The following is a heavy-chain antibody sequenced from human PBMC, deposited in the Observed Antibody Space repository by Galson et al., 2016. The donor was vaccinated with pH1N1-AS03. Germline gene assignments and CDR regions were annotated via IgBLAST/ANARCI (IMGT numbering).Heavy chain of an antibody. CDR2: IKQDGSEK. V-gene: IGHV3-7*01. Sequence: LRLSCAASGFTFSTYCMSWLRQAPGKGLEWVANIKQDGSEKFYVDSLKGRFTISRDNAKNSLYLQMSSLRAEDTAIYYCARGAPGDHLLSPLWNWGQGTLVTVSS. CDR1: GFTFSTYC. CDR3: ARGAPGDHLLSPLWN. J-gene: IGHJ4*02. D-gene: IGHD2-2*01.